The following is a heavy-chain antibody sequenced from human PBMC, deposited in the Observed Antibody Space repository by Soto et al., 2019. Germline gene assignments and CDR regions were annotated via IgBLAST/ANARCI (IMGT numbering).Heavy chain of an antibody. V-gene: IGHV4-39*01. Sequence: SETLSLTCPVPCRSIRSSRYYWGLIRQPPGKGLEWIGSIYYSGSTYYNPSLKSRVTISVDTSKNQFSLKLSSVTAADTAVYYCARQNPAQGYYYGMDVWGQGTTVT. J-gene: IGHJ6*02. CDR1: CRSIRSSRYY. CDR2: IYYSGST. CDR3: ARQNPAQGYYYGMDV.